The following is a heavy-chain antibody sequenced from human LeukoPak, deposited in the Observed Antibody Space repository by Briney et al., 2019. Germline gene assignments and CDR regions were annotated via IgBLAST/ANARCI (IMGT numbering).Heavy chain of an antibody. Sequence: GGSLRLSCAASGFTFSSYSMNWVRQATGKGLEWGSSISGSGGSKYYAEAVKGRFTISRDNSKTTLYLQMNSLRAEDTAVYYCARDSTSAIVVVITYFDYWGQGTLVTVSS. CDR1: GFTFSSYS. J-gene: IGHJ4*02. CDR2: ISGSGGSK. D-gene: IGHD3-22*01. CDR3: ARDSTSAIVVVITYFDY. V-gene: IGHV3-23*01.